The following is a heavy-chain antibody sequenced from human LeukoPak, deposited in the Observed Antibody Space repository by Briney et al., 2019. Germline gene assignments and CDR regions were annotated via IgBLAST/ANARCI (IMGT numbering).Heavy chain of an antibody. CDR1: GYAFTGYY. D-gene: IGHD3-10*01. CDR3: ARSDYGSGTYYPYDYYYMDV. Sequence: SVKVSCKASGYAFTGYYMHWVRQAPGQGLEWMGGIIPIFGTANYAQKFQGRVTITTDESTSTAYMELSSLRSEDTAVYYCARSDYGSGTYYPYDYYYMDVWGKGTTVTVSS. CDR2: IIPIFGTA. V-gene: IGHV1-69*05. J-gene: IGHJ6*03.